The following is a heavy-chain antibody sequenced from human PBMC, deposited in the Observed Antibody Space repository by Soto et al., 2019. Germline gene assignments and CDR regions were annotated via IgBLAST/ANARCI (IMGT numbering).Heavy chain of an antibody. J-gene: IGHJ4*02. D-gene: IGHD6-13*01. CDR2: ISSDGTNT. Sequence: AGGSLRLSCSASGFTFSNYIMHWVRQAPGKGLERVAAISSDGTNTYFADFVKGRFTVSRDNSKNTMYLQINSLTTEDTAVYYCAKSQEIGTHFFDSWGQGTQVTVSS. V-gene: IGHV3-30-3*02. CDR1: GFTFSNYI. CDR3: AKSQEIGTHFFDS.